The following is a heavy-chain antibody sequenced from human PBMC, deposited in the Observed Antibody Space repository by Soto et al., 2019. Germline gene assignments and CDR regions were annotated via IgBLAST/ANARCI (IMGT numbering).Heavy chain of an antibody. D-gene: IGHD7-27*01. Sequence: QVQLVQSGAEVKKSGASVKVSCKASGYTFTGYYIHWVRQAPGQGPEWMGEMSPNSGGTKYAQMFQGRVTMTRDTSINTVNMELTNLGPDDTAVYSVGKGRRGDVGFFYWGQGTLVTVYS. CDR2: MSPNSGGT. CDR1: GYTFTGYY. V-gene: IGHV1-2*02. CDR3: GKGRRGDVGFFY. J-gene: IGHJ4*02.